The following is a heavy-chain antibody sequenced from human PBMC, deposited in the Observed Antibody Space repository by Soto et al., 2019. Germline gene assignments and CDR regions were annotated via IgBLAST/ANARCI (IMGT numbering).Heavy chain of an antibody. CDR1: GSPVATYY. J-gene: IGHJ6*02. V-gene: IGHV4-34*01. Sequence: XETLSLCCAVDGSPVATYYWTWIRQPPGKGLEWVGEINNRGNTNYNPSLKSRLTVSLDTSKTQFSLKLTSVTAADTAVYYCLMVTYSGMDVWGHGTTVTVSS. D-gene: IGHD3-10*01. CDR3: LMVTYSGMDV. CDR2: INNRGNT.